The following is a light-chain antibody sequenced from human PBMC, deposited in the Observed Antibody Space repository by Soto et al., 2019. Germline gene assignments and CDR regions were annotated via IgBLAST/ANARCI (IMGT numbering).Light chain of an antibody. CDR2: DAS. Sequence: DIQMTQSPSTLSASVGDRVTITCRASQRISTWLTWYQQKPGKAPKLLIYDASDLETGVPSRFSGSGSGTEFTLTISGLRPDDFATYYCQQYKTSSPTFGGGTKVEVK. V-gene: IGKV1-5*01. CDR1: QRISTW. CDR3: QQYKTSSPT. J-gene: IGKJ4*01.